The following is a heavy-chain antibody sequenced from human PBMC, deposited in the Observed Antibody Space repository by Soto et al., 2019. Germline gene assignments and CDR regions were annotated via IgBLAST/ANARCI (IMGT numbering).Heavy chain of an antibody. Sequence: QVQLVQSGAEVKKPGSSVKVSCKASGGTFSSYTISWVRQAPGQGLEWMGRIIPILGIANYAQKCQGRVTITADKSTSTAYMELSSLRSEDTAVYYCAREVDSSGYYFDYWGQGTLVTVSS. CDR1: GGTFSSYT. J-gene: IGHJ4*02. CDR3: AREVDSSGYYFDY. CDR2: IIPILGIA. D-gene: IGHD3-22*01. V-gene: IGHV1-69*08.